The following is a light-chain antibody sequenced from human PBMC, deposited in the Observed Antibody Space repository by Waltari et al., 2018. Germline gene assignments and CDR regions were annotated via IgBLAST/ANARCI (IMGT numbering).Light chain of an antibody. CDR1: ESLLFSNGKTY. Sequence: DIVMTQTPLSLSVTPGPPASISCKSSESLLFSNGKTYMYWFLHRPGQSPQLLIYEVSSRLSGVPDRFSGSGSGTDFTLKISRVEAEDVGIYYCMQGIHLPLTFGGGTKVEIK. CDR3: MQGIHLPLT. J-gene: IGKJ4*01. V-gene: IGKV2-29*02. CDR2: EVS.